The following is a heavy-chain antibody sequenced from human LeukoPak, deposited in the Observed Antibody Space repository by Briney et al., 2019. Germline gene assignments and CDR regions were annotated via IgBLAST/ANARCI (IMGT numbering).Heavy chain of an antibody. D-gene: IGHD4-17*01. J-gene: IGHJ2*01. CDR2: VNPKLGGT. CDR1: GYSFTDYW. CDR3: ARGEYGEDPKSYWYLDL. Sequence: GASVKVSCKTSGYSFTDYWVHWVRQAPGQGLEWVGWVNPKLGGTDYAQKFQGRVTMTRDTSISTVYMELSRLNSDDTAIYYCARGEYGEDPKSYWYLDLWGPGTLVTVSS. V-gene: IGHV1-2*02.